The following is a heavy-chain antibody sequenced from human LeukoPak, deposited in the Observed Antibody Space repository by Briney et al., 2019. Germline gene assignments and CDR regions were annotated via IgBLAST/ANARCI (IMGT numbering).Heavy chain of an antibody. Sequence: SETLSLTCTVSGAFTSSYYWVWIRQPAGKGLEWIGRIYTSGTIYYKPSFQSRVTMPSDTCKNQFSLKVTSVTAANTAVYYCARGSSTWHYLDHWGQGTLVTVSS. CDR1: GAFTSSYY. J-gene: IGHJ4*02. CDR2: IYTSGTI. V-gene: IGHV4-4*07. D-gene: IGHD6-13*01. CDR3: ARGSSTWHYLDH.